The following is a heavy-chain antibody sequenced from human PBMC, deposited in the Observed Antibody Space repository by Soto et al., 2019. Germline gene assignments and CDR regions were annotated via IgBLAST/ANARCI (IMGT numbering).Heavy chain of an antibody. CDR1: GGTFSSYA. Sequence: GASVKVSCKASGGTFSSYAISWVRQAPGQGLEWMGGIIPIFGTANYAQKFQGRVTITADESTSTAYMELSSLRSEDTAVYYCASPRMGASRYFQHWGQGTLVTVYS. V-gene: IGHV1-69*13. J-gene: IGHJ1*01. CDR2: IIPIFGTA. D-gene: IGHD1-26*01. CDR3: ASPRMGASRYFQH.